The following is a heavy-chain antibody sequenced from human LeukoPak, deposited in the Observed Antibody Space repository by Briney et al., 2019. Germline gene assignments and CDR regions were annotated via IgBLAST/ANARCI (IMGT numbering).Heavy chain of an antibody. CDR2: IIPIFGTA. CDR3: ARDLVTGTPHVIFDY. V-gene: IGHV1-69*13. J-gene: IGHJ4*02. CDR1: GGTFSSYA. D-gene: IGHD1-1*01. Sequence: ASVKVSCKASGGTFSSYAISCVRQAPGQGLEWMGGIIPIFGTANYAQKFQGRVTITADESTSTAYMELSSLRSEDTAVYYCARDLVTGTPHVIFDYWGQGTLVTVSS.